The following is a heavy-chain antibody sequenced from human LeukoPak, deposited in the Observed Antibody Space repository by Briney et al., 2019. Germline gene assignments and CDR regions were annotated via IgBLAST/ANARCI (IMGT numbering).Heavy chain of an antibody. CDR2: ISPYNGNT. V-gene: IGHV1-18*01. CDR3: ATYSAAGRTYYFDY. Sequence: GASVKVSCKASGGTFSSYAISWVRQAPGQGLEWMGWISPYNGNTNYAQKLQGRVIMTRDTSTSTAYMELRSLRSDDTAVYYCATYSAAGRTYYFDYWGQGALVTVSS. J-gene: IGHJ4*02. CDR1: GGTFSSYA. D-gene: IGHD6-13*01.